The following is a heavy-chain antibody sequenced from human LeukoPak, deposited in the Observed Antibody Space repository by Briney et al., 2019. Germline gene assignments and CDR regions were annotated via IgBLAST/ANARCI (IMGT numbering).Heavy chain of an antibody. CDR3: ARDPTAGQYYYYGMDV. V-gene: IGHV4-31*03. CDR2: IYYSGST. CDR1: GGSISSGGYY. J-gene: IGHJ6*02. Sequence: SETLSLTCTVSGGSISSGGYYWSWIRQHPGKGLEWIEYIYYSGSTYYNPSLKSRVTISVDTSKNQFSLKLSSVTAADTAVYYCARDPTAGQYYYYGMDVWGQGTTVTVSS.